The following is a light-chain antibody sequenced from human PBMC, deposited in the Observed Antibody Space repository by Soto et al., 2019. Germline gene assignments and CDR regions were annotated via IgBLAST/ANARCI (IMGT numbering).Light chain of an antibody. CDR1: QSVSGW. CDR2: DAS. J-gene: IGKJ1*01. Sequence: DIQMTQSPSTLSTSVGDTVTVTCRASQSVSGWLAWYQQKPGEAPKLLIYDASAFPRGVPSRFSGSGSGTKGTLTIASLKNDDGATYYGQQYETFSGTFGPGTKVDIK. V-gene: IGKV1-5*01. CDR3: QQYETFSGT.